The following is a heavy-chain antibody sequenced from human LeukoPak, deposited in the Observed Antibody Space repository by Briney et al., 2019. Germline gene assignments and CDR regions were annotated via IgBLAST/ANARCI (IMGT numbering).Heavy chain of an antibody. J-gene: IGHJ4*02. Sequence: GGSLRPSCAASGFTFSSYAMHWVRQAPGKGLEWVAVISYDGSNKYYADSVKGRFTISRDNSKNTLYLQMNSLRAEDTAVYYCARDRGYYFDYWGQGTLVTVSS. CDR2: ISYDGSNK. CDR1: GFTFSSYA. V-gene: IGHV3-30*04. CDR3: ARDRGYYFDY.